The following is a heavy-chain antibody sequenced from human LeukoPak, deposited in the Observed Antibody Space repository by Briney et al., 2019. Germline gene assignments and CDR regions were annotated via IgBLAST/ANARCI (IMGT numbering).Heavy chain of an antibody. CDR3: ARAGVATWQY. D-gene: IGHD5-12*01. CDR2: IYHSGST. J-gene: IGHJ4*02. V-gene: IGHV4-30-2*01. Sequence: SQTLSLTCTVSGGSISSGGYYWSWIRQPPGKGLEWIGYIYHSGSTYYNPSLKSRVTISVDTSKNQFSLRLSTVTAADTAVYYCARAGVATWQYWGQGTLVTVSS. CDR1: GGSISSGGYY.